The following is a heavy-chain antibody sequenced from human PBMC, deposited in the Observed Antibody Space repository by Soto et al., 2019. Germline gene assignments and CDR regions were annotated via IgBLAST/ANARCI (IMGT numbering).Heavy chain of an antibody. Sequence: PGGSLRLSCAASGFTFSSYEMNWVRQAPGKGLEWVSYISSSGSTIYYADSVKGRFTISRDNAKNSLYLQMNSLRAEDTAVYYCATFTVVTPGGAFDIWGQGTMVTVS. CDR1: GFTFSSYE. D-gene: IGHD2-15*01. CDR3: ATFTVVTPGGAFDI. V-gene: IGHV3-48*03. J-gene: IGHJ3*02. CDR2: ISSSGSTI.